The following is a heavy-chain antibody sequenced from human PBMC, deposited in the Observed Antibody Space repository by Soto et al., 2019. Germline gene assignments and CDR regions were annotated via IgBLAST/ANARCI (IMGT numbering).Heavy chain of an antibody. CDR1: GGSISSYY. V-gene: IGHV4-59*12. CDR2: IYFSGST. D-gene: IGHD3-10*01. Sequence: SETLSLTCTVSGGSISSYYWSWIRQPPGKGLEWIGYIYFSGSTNYNPSLKSRVTISVDTSKNQFSLKLSSVTAADTAVYYCARGGWGYYYGSGSRLYGMDVWGQGTTVTVSS. J-gene: IGHJ6*02. CDR3: ARGGWGYYYGSGSRLYGMDV.